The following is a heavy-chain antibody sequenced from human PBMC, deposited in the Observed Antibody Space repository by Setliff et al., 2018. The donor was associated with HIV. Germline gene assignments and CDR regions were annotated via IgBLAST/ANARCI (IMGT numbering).Heavy chain of an antibody. D-gene: IGHD3-10*01. J-gene: IGHJ5*02. CDR3: ARRIDNSGTFPDKNWFDT. CDR2: IFSSGST. V-gene: IGHV4-4*09. CDR1: GGSISSYC. Sequence: SETLSLTCTVSGGSISSYCWNWIRQSPGRGLEWIGFIFSSGSTKYNPSLQSRVTMSIDTSKNQFSLKLTSVTAADTAVYYCARRIDNSGTFPDKNWFDTWGQGSLVTAPQ.